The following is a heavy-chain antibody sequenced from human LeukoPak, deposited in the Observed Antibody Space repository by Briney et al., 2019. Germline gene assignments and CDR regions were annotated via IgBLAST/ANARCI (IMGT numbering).Heavy chain of an antibody. CDR2: IYYSGSS. CDR1: GGSISSYY. V-gene: IGHV4-59*01. Sequence: SETLSLTCTVSGGSISSYYWSWIRQPPGKGLEWIGDIYYSGSSNYNPYLTSRGTISVDTSKNQFSLKLSSVTAAGTAVYYCARDKASGYYGSPLWFDPWGQGTLVIVSS. D-gene: IGHD3-22*01. J-gene: IGHJ5*02. CDR3: ARDKASGYYGSPLWFDP.